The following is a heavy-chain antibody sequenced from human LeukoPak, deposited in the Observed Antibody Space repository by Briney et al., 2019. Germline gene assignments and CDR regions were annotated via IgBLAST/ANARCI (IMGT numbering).Heavy chain of an antibody. CDR3: ARQGYCSGGSCYNSLGAFDI. J-gene: IGHJ3*02. Sequence: PSETLSLTCTVSGGSISSSSYYWGWIRQPPGKGLEWIGSIYYSGSTYYNPSLKSRVTISVDTSKNQFSLKLSSVTAADTAVYYCARQGYCSGGSCYNSLGAFDIWGQGTMVTVSS. D-gene: IGHD2-15*01. CDR1: GGSISSSSYY. CDR2: IYYSGST. V-gene: IGHV4-39*01.